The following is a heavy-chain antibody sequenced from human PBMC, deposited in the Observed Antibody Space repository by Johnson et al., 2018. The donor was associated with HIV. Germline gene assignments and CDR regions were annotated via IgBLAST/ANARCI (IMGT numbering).Heavy chain of an antibody. CDR3: AKGGSGTTRIRAQKGAFDI. D-gene: IGHD6-19*01. J-gene: IGHJ3*02. CDR2: TNSDGTTT. Sequence: EVQLVESGGGLVQPGDSLRLSCVASGFTFSRSWMHWVRQAPGKGLVWVSRTNSDGTTTNYADSVKGRFTISRDKAKNTLHLQMNSLRAEDTVVYYCAKGGSGTTRIRAQKGAFDIWGQGTMVTVSS. V-gene: IGHV3-74*02. CDR1: GFTFSRSW.